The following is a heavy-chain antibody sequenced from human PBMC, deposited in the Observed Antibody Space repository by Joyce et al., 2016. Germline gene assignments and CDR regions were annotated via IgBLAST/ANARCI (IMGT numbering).Heavy chain of an antibody. D-gene: IGHD4-23*01. CDR3: ARAYLTGFTTSWYLGF. CDR2: VSDSGST. J-gene: IGHJ4*02. CDR1: GGSIKTYY. V-gene: IGHV4-59*01. Sequence: QVQLQESGPGLVEPSETLSLTCNVSGGSIKTYYWSWIRPPPGKGLEWIGHVSDSGSTNYSPSLRSRFTIAVDTSKNLLSLNMKSVTAADTGVYYCARAYLTGFTTSWYLGFWGQGARVTVSS.